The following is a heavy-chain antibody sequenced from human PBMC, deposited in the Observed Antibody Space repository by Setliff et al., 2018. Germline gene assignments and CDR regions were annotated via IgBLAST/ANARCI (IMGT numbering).Heavy chain of an antibody. J-gene: IGHJ4*02. V-gene: IGHV1-8*01. CDR2: MNPNSGNT. D-gene: IGHD3-10*01. Sequence: ASVKVSCQASGYTFTSYNINWVRQATGQGLEWMGWMNPNSGNTGYAQKSQGRVTMTRNTSIKTAYMELNSLRSEDTAVYYCARGTLWFGEPIDYWGQGTLVTVSS. CDR1: GYTFTSYN. CDR3: ARGTLWFGEPIDY.